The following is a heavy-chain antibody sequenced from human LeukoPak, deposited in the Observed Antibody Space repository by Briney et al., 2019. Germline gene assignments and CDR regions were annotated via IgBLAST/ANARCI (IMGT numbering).Heavy chain of an antibody. V-gene: IGHV1-2*02. J-gene: IGHJ4*02. CDR1: GYTFTRYY. D-gene: IGHD3-22*01. CDR2: INPNSGGT. CDR3: ARDLYSYYYDSSGYPGGLDY. Sequence: ASVKVSCKASGYTFTRYYMHWVRQAPGQGLEWMGWINPNSGGTNYAQKFQGRVTMTRDTSISTAYMELSRLRSDDTAVYYCARDLYSYYYDSSGYPGGLDYWGQGTLVTVSS.